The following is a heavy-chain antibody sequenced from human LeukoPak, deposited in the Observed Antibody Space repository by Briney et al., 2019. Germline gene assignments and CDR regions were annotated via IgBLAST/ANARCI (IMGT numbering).Heavy chain of an antibody. V-gene: IGHV4-59*08. J-gene: IGHJ5*02. D-gene: IGHD4-17*01. CDR1: GEYISNFY. Sequence: TSGTLSLTCTVSGEYISNFYWSWIRQPPGRGLEWIAYIYYTGSTNYNPSLKSRLTISVDTSKNQFSLNLSSVTAADTAVYYCARGMTTGPDPWGQGTLVTVSS. CDR3: ARGMTTGPDP. CDR2: IYYTGST.